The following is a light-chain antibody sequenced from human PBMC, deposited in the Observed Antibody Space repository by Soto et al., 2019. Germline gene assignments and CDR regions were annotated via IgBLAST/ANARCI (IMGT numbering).Light chain of an antibody. J-gene: IGLJ2*01. V-gene: IGLV2-14*01. CDR2: EVA. CDR3: SSYTIDNSVV. Sequence: QPASVSGSPGQSITISCIGTTSDVGGYNYVSWYQHHPGKAPKLMIFEVANRPSGISDRFSASKSGNTASLTISGLQAEDEADYYCSSYTIDNSVVFGGGTKLTVL. CDR1: TSDVGGYNY.